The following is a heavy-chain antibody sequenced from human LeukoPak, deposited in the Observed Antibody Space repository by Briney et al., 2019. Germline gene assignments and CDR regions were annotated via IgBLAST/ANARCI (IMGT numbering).Heavy chain of an antibody. D-gene: IGHD3-16*01. CDR3: ARGPLCDFFDY. CDR1: GGSFSGNY. V-gene: IGHV4-34*01. Sequence: SETLSLTCAVYGGSFSGNYWSWIRQPPGRGLEWIGEINHSGSTNCNPSLKSRVTISLDTSKNHFSLKLSSVTAADTAVYYCARGPLCDFFDYWGQGTLVTVSS. J-gene: IGHJ4*02. CDR2: INHSGST.